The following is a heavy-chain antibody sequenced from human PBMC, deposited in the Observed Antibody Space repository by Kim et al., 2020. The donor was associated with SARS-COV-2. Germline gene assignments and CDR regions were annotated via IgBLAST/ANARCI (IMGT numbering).Heavy chain of an antibody. Sequence: SVKVSCKASGGTFSSYAISWVRQAPGQGLEWMGRIIPILGIANYAQKFQGRVTITADKSTSTAYMELSSLRSEDTAVYYCARDLSNWNDAGYWGQGTLVTVSS. D-gene: IGHD1-1*01. V-gene: IGHV1-69*04. CDR1: GGTFSSYA. J-gene: IGHJ4*02. CDR3: ARDLSNWNDAGY. CDR2: IIPILGIA.